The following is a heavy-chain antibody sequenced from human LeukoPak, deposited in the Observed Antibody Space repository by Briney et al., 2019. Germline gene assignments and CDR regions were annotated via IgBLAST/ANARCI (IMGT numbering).Heavy chain of an antibody. D-gene: IGHD6-6*01. Sequence: ASVKVSCKASGYTFTGYYMHWVRQAPGQGLEWMGWINPNSGGTNYAQKFQGRVTMTRDTSISTAYMELSRLRSDDTAVYYCARVDNGAARNFDYWGQGTLVTVSS. CDR3: ARVDNGAARNFDY. CDR2: INPNSGGT. CDR1: GYTFTGYY. V-gene: IGHV1-2*02. J-gene: IGHJ4*02.